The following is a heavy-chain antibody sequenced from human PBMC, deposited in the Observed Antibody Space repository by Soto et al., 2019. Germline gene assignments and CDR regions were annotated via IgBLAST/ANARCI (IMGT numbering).Heavy chain of an antibody. Sequence: SETLSLTCTVSGGSISSHYWSWVRQAPGKGLEWIGHIYYRGSTNYNPSLRSRSTISVDASKSQFSLKLNSVTTADTAVYYCARDGREASGMDVWGQGTKVTVSS. V-gene: IGHV4-59*11. CDR1: GGSISSHY. CDR3: ARDGREASGMDV. J-gene: IGHJ6*02. D-gene: IGHD1-26*01. CDR2: IYYRGST.